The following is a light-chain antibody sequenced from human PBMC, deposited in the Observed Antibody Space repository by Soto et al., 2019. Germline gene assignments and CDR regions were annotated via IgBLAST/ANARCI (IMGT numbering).Light chain of an antibody. CDR1: QSVSSN. CDR2: GAS. J-gene: IGKJ1*01. Sequence: ETVMTQSPATLSLSPGERATLSCRASQSVSSNVAWYQQKPGQAPRLLIHGASTRSIGVPARFSGSGSGTEFTLTINSLQSEDFAVYYCQQYNNWPPWTFGQGTKVAIK. CDR3: QQYNNWPPWT. V-gene: IGKV3-15*01.